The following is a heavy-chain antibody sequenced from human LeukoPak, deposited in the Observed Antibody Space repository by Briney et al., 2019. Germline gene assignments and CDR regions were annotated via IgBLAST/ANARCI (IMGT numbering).Heavy chain of an antibody. Sequence: GGSLRLSCAASGFTFSSYGMHWVRQAPGKGLEWVAVISYDGSNKYYADSVKGRFTISRDNSKNTLYLQMNSLRAEDTAVYYCARDGDHSCGDYWGQGTLVTVSS. CDR3: ARDGDHSCGDY. J-gene: IGHJ4*02. CDR1: GFTFSSYG. V-gene: IGHV3-30*03. D-gene: IGHD2-2*01. CDR2: ISYDGSNK.